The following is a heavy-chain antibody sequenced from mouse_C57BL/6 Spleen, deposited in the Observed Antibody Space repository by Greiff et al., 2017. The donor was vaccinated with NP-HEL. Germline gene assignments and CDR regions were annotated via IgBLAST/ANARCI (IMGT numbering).Heavy chain of an antibody. CDR2: ISSGSSTI. D-gene: IGHD1-1*01. Sequence: EVKLMESGGGLVKPGGSLKLSCAASGFTFSDYGMHWVRQAPEKGLEWVAYISSGSSTISYADTVKGRSTISRDNAKNTLFLQMTSLRSEDTAMDYCARPPVVPYYAMDYWGQGTSVTVSS. CDR1: GFTFSDYG. V-gene: IGHV5-17*01. CDR3: ARPPVVPYYAMDY. J-gene: IGHJ4*01.